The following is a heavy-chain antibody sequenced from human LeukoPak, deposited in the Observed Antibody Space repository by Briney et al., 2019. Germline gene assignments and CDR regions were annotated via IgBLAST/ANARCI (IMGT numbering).Heavy chain of an antibody. CDR1: GFTVSSYW. CDR3: ARNYFDY. CDR2: IKEDGSEK. J-gene: IGHJ4*02. V-gene: IGHV3-7*01. Sequence: PGGSLRLSCAASGFTVSSYWMTCVRQAPGKGLEWVASIKEDGSEKYYLDSVKGRFTISRDNAKNLLSLQMNSLRAEDTAVYYCARNYFDYWGQGTLVTVSS.